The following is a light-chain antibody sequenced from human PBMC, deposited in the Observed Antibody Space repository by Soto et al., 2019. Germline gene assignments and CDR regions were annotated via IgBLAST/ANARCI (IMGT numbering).Light chain of an antibody. CDR1: QSVRSW. CDR2: DAS. J-gene: IGKJ1*01. Sequence: DIQRTQSPSTLSASVGDRVTITCRASQSVRSWLAWYQQKPGRAPKFLIYDASSLESGVPSRFSGSGSGTEFTLTISSLQPEDFATYYCQQANSFPRTFGQGTKVDIK. V-gene: IGKV1-5*01. CDR3: QQANSFPRT.